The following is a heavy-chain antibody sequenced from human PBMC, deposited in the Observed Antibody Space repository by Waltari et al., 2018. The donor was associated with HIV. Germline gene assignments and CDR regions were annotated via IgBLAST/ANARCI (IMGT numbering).Heavy chain of an antibody. Sequence: QVQLVESGGGVVQPGRSRRLSCAASGFTFSSFGMPWVRQAPGKGLEWLAVISNDGSSKYYADSVKGRFTISRDNSKNTLYLHMNSLRAEDTAVYYCASPFYSDSTTYYYGLDYWGQGTLVTVSS. CDR1: GFTFSSFG. J-gene: IGHJ4*02. D-gene: IGHD3-22*01. CDR3: ASPFYSDSTTYYYGLDY. CDR2: ISNDGSSK. V-gene: IGHV3-30-3*01.